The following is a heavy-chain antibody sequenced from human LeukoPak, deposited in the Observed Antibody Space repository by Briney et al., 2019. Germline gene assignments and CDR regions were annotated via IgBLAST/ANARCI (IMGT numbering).Heavy chain of an antibody. D-gene: IGHD3-22*01. CDR3: ARHDYYFDYSANHY. CDR1: GGSISNSDFY. J-gene: IGHJ4*02. Sequence: SETLSLTCTVSGGSISNSDFYWGWLRQPPRKGLEWIGSVYYTGTTYYNPSLGSRVTISIDTSKSQFSLNIRSVTAADTAVYYCARHDYYFDYSANHYWGQGALVTASS. V-gene: IGHV4-39*01. CDR2: VYYTGTT.